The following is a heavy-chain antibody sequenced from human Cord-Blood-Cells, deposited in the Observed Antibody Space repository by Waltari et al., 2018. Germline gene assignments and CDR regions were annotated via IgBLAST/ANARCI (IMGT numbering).Heavy chain of an antibody. D-gene: IGHD6-13*01. CDR3: ARDSSSSWYYYYYGMDV. Sequence: EVQLVESGGGLVKPGGSLRLSCAASGFTFSSYSMNWVRQAPGKGVEWVSTSSSSSSYIYYAESVKGRFTISRDNAKNSLYLQMNSLRAEDTAVYYCARDSSSSWYYYYYGMDVWGQGTTVTVSS. V-gene: IGHV3-21*01. CDR2: SSSSSSYI. J-gene: IGHJ6*02. CDR1: GFTFSSYS.